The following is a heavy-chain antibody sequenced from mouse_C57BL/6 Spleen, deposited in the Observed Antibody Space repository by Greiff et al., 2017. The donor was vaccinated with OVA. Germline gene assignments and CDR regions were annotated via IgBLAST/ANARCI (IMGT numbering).Heavy chain of an antibody. Sequence: QVQLQQPGAELVRPGTSVKLSCKASGFTFTSYWMHWVKQRPGQGLEWMGVIDPSDSATNYNQKFKGQATLTVDTSSSTAYMQLSSLTSEDSAVYYCASNWGGYFEGWGTGTTVTVSS. CDR3: ASNWGGYFEG. V-gene: IGHV1-59*01. J-gene: IGHJ1*03. D-gene: IGHD4-1*01. CDR2: IDPSDSAT. CDR1: GFTFTSYW.